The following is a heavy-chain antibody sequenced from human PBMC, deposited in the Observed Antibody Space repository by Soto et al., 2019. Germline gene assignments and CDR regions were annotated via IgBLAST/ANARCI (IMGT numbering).Heavy chain of an antibody. V-gene: IGHV3-7*03. D-gene: IGHD5-12*01. CDR3: AKDPFIVAYYYFGMDV. CDR2: IKWDASEK. CDR1: GFTFGYYW. J-gene: IGHJ6*02. Sequence: GGSLRLSCAASGFTFGYYWMSWVRQAPGKGLEWLATIKWDASEKKYVDSVKGRFTMSRDNAKNSVYLQMNSLRAEDTAVYYCAKDPFIVAYYYFGMDVWGQGTTVTVSS.